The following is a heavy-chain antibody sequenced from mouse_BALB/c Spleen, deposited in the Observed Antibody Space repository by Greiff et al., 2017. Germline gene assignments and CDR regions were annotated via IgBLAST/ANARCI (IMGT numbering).Heavy chain of an antibody. CDR3: GRCYGSGNCYAMDY. D-gene: IGHD1-1*01. CDR2: INPGSGGT. Sequence: QVQLQQSGAELVRPGTSVKVSCKASGYTFTNYLIEWVKQRPGQGLEWIGGINPGSGGTNYNEKFKGKATLTADKSSSTAYMQLSSLTSDDSAVYFCGRCYGSGNCYAMDYWGQGTLVTVSA. V-gene: IGHV1-54*01. J-gene: IGHJ4*01. CDR1: GYTFTNYL.